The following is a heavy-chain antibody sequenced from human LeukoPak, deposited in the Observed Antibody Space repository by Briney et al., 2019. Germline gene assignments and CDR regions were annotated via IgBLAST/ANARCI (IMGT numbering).Heavy chain of an antibody. J-gene: IGHJ4*02. CDR1: GFTFSNYA. CDR2: ITGGGSGV. CDR3: AKWGDYDVLTGYYVSDY. D-gene: IGHD3-9*01. V-gene: IGHV3-23*01. Sequence: PGGSLRLSCAASGFTFSNYAMSWVRQAPGKGPEWVSAITGGGSGVYYADSLKSRFTISRDNSKNTLYLQINSLRAEDTAVYYCAKWGDYDVLTGYYVSDYGGQGTLVTVSS.